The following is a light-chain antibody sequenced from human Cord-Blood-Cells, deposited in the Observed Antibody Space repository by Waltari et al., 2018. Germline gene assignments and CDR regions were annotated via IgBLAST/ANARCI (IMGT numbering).Light chain of an antibody. CDR3: SSYTSSSTPVV. Sequence: QSALTQPASVSGSPGQSITISCTGTSSDVGGYNYVSWYQQHPGQAPKLMIYDVSKRPAGGSNRFSGSKSGNTASLTISGLQAEDEADYYCSSYTSSSTPVVFGGGTKLTVL. CDR1: SSDVGGYNY. J-gene: IGLJ2*01. CDR2: DVS. V-gene: IGLV2-14*01.